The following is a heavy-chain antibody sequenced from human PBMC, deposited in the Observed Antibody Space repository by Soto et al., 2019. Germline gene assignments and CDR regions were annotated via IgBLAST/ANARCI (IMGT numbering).Heavy chain of an antibody. D-gene: IGHD1-7*01. V-gene: IGHV3-23*01. Sequence: GGSLRLSCAASGFTFSSYAMSWVRQAPGKGLEWVSAISGSGGSTYYADSVKGRFTISRDNSKNTLYLQMNSLRAEDTAVYYCAKDGDWNYAKDPYYFDYWGQGTLVTVSS. J-gene: IGHJ4*02. CDR2: ISGSGGST. CDR3: AKDGDWNYAKDPYYFDY. CDR1: GFTFSSYA.